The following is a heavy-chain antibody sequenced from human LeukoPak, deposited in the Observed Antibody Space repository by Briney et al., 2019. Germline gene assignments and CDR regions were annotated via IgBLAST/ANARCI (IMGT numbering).Heavy chain of an antibody. J-gene: IGHJ5*02. Sequence: PSETLSLTCAVYGGSFSGYYWSWIRQPPGKGLEWIGEINHSGSTNYNPSLKSRVTISVDTSKNQFSLKLSSVTAADTAVYYCARGGQQQLVRGPYNWFDPWGQGTLVTVSS. CDR1: GGSFSGYY. CDR3: ARGGQQQLVRGPYNWFDP. CDR2: INHSGST. V-gene: IGHV4-34*01. D-gene: IGHD6-13*01.